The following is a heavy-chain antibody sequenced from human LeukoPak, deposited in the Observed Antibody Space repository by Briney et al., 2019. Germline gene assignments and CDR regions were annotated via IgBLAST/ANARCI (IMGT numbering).Heavy chain of an antibody. V-gene: IGHV4-59*01. CDR3: ARYSYGGYHFDY. CDR1: GGSISSYY. CDR2: VYSSGST. D-gene: IGHD5-18*01. Sequence: PSETLSLTCTVSGGSISSYYWSWIRQPPGKGLEWIGYVYSSGSTNYNPPLKSRVTISVDTSKNQFSLKLSSVTAADTAVYYCARYSYGGYHFDYWGQGTLVTVSS. J-gene: IGHJ4*02.